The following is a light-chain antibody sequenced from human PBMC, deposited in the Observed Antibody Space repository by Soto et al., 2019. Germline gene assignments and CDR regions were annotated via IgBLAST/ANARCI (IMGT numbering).Light chain of an antibody. J-gene: IGKJ1*01. CDR2: LAS. CDR3: QQSYSSPRT. CDR1: QSISNY. V-gene: IGKV1-39*01. Sequence: DIQMTQSPSSLSSSLGGIVTIACRASQSISNYLNWYQQKPGKAPELLIYLASSLQSGVPSRFSGSGSGTDFTLTISSLQPEDFATYYCQQSYSSPRTFGQGTKVDI.